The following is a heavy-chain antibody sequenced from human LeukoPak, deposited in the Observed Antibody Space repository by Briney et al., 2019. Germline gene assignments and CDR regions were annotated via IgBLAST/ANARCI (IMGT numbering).Heavy chain of an antibody. J-gene: IGHJ5*02. Sequence: SETLSLTCAVPGYSISSGYYWGWIRQPPGKGLEWIGSIYHSGSTYYNPSLKSRVTISVDTSKNQFSLKLSSVTAADTAVYYCARHKKTYYDFWSGYYSWFDPWGQGTLVTVSS. CDR3: ARHKKTYYDFWSGYYSWFDP. CDR1: GYSISSGYY. D-gene: IGHD3-3*01. CDR2: IYHSGST. V-gene: IGHV4-38-2*01.